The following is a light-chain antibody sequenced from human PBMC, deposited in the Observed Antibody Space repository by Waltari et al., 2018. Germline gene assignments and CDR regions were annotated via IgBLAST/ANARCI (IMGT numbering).Light chain of an antibody. CDR2: GAS. V-gene: IGKV3-15*01. J-gene: IGKJ4*01. CDR1: QSVSRF. Sequence: EVVMTQSPATLSVSPGERVTLSCRASQSVSRFVAWYQQNPGQAPRLLIYGASTRSTGIPARFSGSGSGTEFTLTISSLQSEDFAVYYCQQYNDWPPLTFGGGTKLEIK. CDR3: QQYNDWPPLT.